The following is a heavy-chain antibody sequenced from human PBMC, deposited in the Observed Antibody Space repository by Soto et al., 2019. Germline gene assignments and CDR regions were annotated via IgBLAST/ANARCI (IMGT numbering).Heavy chain of an antibody. CDR2: IYYSGST. CDR3: ARQVGYSSSSHDY. CDR1: XGCISSSF. D-gene: IGHD6-13*01. Sequence: SETLSLTCTVSXGCISSSFWSWIRQPPGKGLEWIGYIYYSGSTNYNPSLKSRVTISVDTSKNQFSLKLSSVTAADTAVYYCARQVGYSSSSHDYWGKGTLVTVSP. J-gene: IGHJ4*02. V-gene: IGHV4-59*08.